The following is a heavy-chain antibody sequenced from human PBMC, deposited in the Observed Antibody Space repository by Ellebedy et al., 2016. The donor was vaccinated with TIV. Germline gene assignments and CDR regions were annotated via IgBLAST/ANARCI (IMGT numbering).Heavy chain of an antibody. J-gene: IGHJ6*02. CDR1: GFTFSSYE. CDR3: VRAMDV. CDR2: IRTGASTI. V-gene: IGHV3-48*03. Sequence: GESLKISCAASGFTFSSYEMNWVRQAPGKGLDWVSYIRTGASTIYYADSVKGRFTISSDDAKNSLFLQMDSLRAEDTAVYYCVRAMDVWGQGTTVTVSS.